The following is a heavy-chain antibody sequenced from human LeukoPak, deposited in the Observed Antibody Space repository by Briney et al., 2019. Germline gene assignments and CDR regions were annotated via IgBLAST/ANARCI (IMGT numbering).Heavy chain of an antibody. J-gene: IGHJ4*02. CDR1: GGSISSYY. Sequence: SETLSLTCTVSGGSISSYYWSWIRQPPGKGLEWIGYIYYSGSTNYNPSLKSRVTISVDTSKNQFSLKLSSVTAADTAVYYCARARVLRGYSSSVTKYYFDYWGQGTLVTVSS. D-gene: IGHD6-6*01. CDR2: IYYSGST. CDR3: ARARVLRGYSSSVTKYYFDY. V-gene: IGHV4-59*01.